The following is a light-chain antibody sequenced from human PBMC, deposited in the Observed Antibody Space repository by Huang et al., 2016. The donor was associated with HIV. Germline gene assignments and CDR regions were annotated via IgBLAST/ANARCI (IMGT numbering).Light chain of an antibody. V-gene: IGKV3-20*01. J-gene: IGKJ4*01. CDR2: GAS. CDR1: HRLTSS. Sequence: EIVLTQSPGTLSLSPGERSALSCRASHRLTSSLAWYQQKPGQAPRLLIYGASNRATDIPDRFSGSGSGTDFTLTISRLEPEDFAVYYCQQSGTSPAFGGGTKVEIK. CDR3: QQSGTSPA.